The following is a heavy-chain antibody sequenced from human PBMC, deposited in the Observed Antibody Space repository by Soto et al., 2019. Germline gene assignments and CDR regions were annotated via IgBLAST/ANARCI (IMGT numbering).Heavy chain of an antibody. Sequence: PSETLSLTCTVSGGSVSSGIYYWGWIRQPPGKGLEWIATIYYSGSTYYNPSLKSRVTIFVDTSKNQFSLKLSSVTAADTAVYYCARSVWSYGGWFDPWGQGTLVTVSS. D-gene: IGHD3-16*01. CDR1: GGSVSSGIYY. J-gene: IGHJ5*02. CDR2: IYYSGST. CDR3: ARSVWSYGGWFDP. V-gene: IGHV4-39*01.